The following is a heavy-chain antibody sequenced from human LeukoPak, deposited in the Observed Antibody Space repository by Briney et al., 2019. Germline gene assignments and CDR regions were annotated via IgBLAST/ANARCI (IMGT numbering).Heavy chain of an antibody. V-gene: IGHV4-59*01. D-gene: IGHD1-1*01. CDR2: ISNTPNT. CDR1: GCSLSNYY. J-gene: IGHJ6*02. CDR3: ARERLLSRYSGLAV. Sequence: SDTLSLTCTVSGCSLSNYYWSWLRQPPGNGLEWIGFISNTPNTNYNPSLKSRVTISVSTYKNHFSLRLASVTAADADVYSCARERLLSRYSGLAVWGRGTRVTVSS.